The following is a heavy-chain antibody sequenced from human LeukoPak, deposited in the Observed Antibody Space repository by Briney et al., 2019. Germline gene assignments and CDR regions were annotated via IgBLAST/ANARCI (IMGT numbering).Heavy chain of an antibody. D-gene: IGHD2-21*02. J-gene: IGHJ4*02. CDR3: ARSVLTAIEY. CDR1: GXSVSSNSSA. CDR2: TYYRSKRYT. Sequence: SQTLSLTCAISGXSVSSNSSAWTWIRQSPSRGPEWLGRTYYRSKRYTDYAVSVKGRITIFPDTSKNQFSLQLNSVTPEYTAVYYCARSVLTAIEYWGQGTLVTVSS. V-gene: IGHV6-1*01.